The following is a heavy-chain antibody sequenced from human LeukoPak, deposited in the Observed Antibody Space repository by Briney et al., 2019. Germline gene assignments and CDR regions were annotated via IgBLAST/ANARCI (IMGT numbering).Heavy chain of an antibody. V-gene: IGHV3-48*01. CDR1: GFTFSSYT. D-gene: IGHD6-25*01. CDR3: ARFAAGGSYYYYMGV. Sequence: GGSLRLSCAASGFTFSSYTMNWVRQPPGKGLEWVSNIGTSSTTIYYADSVKGRFTISRDNAKNSLYLQMNSLRADDTAVYYCARFAAGGSYYYYMGVWGKGTTVTVSS. J-gene: IGHJ6*03. CDR2: IGTSSTTI.